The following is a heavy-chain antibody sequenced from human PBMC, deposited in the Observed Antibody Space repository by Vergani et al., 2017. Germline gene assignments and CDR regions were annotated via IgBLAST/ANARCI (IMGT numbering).Heavy chain of an antibody. J-gene: IGHJ4*02. CDR3: ARGPYWREAGVPHFDY. Sequence: QVQLVESGGGVVQPGRSLRLSCAASEFPFSNYGMHWVRQAPGKGLEWVAVIWFDGSNKYYADSLKGRFTISRDNSKNTLYLQMKSLRAEDTAIYYCARGPYWREAGVPHFDYWGQGTLVTVSS. D-gene: IGHD6-13*01. CDR1: EFPFSNYG. CDR2: IWFDGSNK. V-gene: IGHV3-33*01.